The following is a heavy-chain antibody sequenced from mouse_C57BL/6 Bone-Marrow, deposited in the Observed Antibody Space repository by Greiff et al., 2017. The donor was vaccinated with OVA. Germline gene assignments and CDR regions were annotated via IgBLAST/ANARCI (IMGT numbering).Heavy chain of an antibody. CDR2: IYPRDGST. D-gene: IGHD2-4*01. CDR1: GYTFTDHT. Sequence: VKPVESDAELVKPGASVKISCKVSGYTFTDHTIHWMKQRPEQGLEWIGYIYPRDGSTKYNEKFKGKATLTADKSSSTAYMQLNSLTSEDSAVYFCARNGYYDYGVHWYFDVWGTGTTVTVSS. CDR3: ARNGYYDYGVHWYFDV. V-gene: IGHV1-78*01. J-gene: IGHJ1*03.